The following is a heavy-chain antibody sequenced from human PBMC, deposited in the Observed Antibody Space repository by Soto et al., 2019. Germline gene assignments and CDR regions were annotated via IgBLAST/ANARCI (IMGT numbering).Heavy chain of an antibody. D-gene: IGHD4-17*01. Sequence: EVQLVESGGDLVQPGGSLRLSYVASGFTFSDHYMDWVRQAPGKGLEWVGRARNKANGYTTEYAASVKGRFIISSDDLKNSLYLQMNSLKTEDTAVYYCARELMTTVTFFDFWGQGTLVTVSS. CDR2: ARNKANGYTT. J-gene: IGHJ4*02. CDR3: ARELMTTVTFFDF. CDR1: GFTFSDHY. V-gene: IGHV3-72*01.